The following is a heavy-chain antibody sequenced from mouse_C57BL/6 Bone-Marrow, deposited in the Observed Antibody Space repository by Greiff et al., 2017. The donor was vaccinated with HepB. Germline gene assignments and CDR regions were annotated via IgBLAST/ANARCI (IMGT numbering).Heavy chain of an antibody. CDR1: GFTFSDYG. Sequence: EVKLMESGGGLVKPGGSLKLSCAASGFTFSDYGMHWVRQAPEKGLEWVAYISSGSSTIYYADTVKGRFTISRDNAKNTLFLQMTSLRSEDTAMYYCVRRDYYGSSYFDYWGQGTTLTVSS. CDR2: ISSGSSTI. D-gene: IGHD1-1*01. V-gene: IGHV5-17*01. CDR3: VRRDYYGSSYFDY. J-gene: IGHJ2*01.